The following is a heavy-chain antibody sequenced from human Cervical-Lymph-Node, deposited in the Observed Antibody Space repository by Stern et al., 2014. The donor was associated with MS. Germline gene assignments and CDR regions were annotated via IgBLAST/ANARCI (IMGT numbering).Heavy chain of an antibody. CDR1: GYTFTGPY. V-gene: IGHV1-2*02. D-gene: IGHD3-10*01. J-gene: IGHJ4*02. CDR3: ARGSWMGWYYLDS. CDR2: ITPNSGDT. Sequence: VQLVESGAEVKKPGASVRVSCKASGYTFTGPYIHWVRQAPGQGLERMGWITPNSGDTNYAQKFHGRVTMTRDTSISTAYMDLSRLRSDDTAVYYCARGSWMGWYYLDSWGQGTLVTVSS.